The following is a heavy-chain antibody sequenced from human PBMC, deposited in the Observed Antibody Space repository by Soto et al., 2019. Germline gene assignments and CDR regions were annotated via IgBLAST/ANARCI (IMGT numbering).Heavy chain of an antibody. CDR1: GFTFSSYW. Sequence: GGSLRLSCAASGFTFSSYWMHWVRQAPGKGLVWVSRINSDGSSTSYADSVKDRFTISRDNAKNTLYLQMNSLRAEDTAVYYCARLPGPYDFWSGYYRDGAFDIWGQGTMVTVSS. J-gene: IGHJ3*02. CDR3: ARLPGPYDFWSGYYRDGAFDI. D-gene: IGHD3-3*01. V-gene: IGHV3-74*01. CDR2: INSDGSST.